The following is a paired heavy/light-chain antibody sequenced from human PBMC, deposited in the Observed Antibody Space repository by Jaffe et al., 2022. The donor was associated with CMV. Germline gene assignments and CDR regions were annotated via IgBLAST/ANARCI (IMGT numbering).Heavy chain of an antibody. D-gene: IGHD3-22*01. CDR3: ARSDSGGYFGGINFDY. Sequence: QVQLVQSGAEVKKPGASVKVSCKPSGYTFTDYALHWVRQAPGQGLEWMGWINAGNGNTKYSQKFQGRVAITRDTSANIAYMELSSLRSEDAAVYYCARSDSGGYFGGINFDYWGQGTLVTVSS. CDR2: INAGNGNT. CDR1: GYTFTDYA. J-gene: IGHJ4*02. V-gene: IGHV1-3*01.
Light chain of an antibody. CDR2: EVT. J-gene: IGLJ2*01. Sequence: QSALTQPASVSGSPGQSITISCTGTSSDVGSFNLVSWYQRHPGKAPKLMIYEVTKRPSGVSNRFSGSKSGNTASLTISGLQAEDEADYYCCSYGGRSTVVFGGGTKLSVL. V-gene: IGLV2-23*02. CDR1: SSDVGSFNL. CDR3: CSYGGRSTVV.